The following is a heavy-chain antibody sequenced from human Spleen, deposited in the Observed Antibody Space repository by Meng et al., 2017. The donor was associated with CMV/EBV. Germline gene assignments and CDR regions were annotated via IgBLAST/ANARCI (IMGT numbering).Heavy chain of an antibody. J-gene: IGHJ6*02. CDR1: GFTVSSNY. V-gene: IGHV3-66*02. D-gene: IGHD3-22*01. Sequence: GESLKISCTASGFTVSSNYMSWVRQAPGKGLEWVSVIYSGYITHYADSVKGRFTISRDNSKNTLYLQMNSLRAEDTAVYYCAKRGDSSGTYAMDVWGQGTTVTVSS. CDR3: AKRGDSSGTYAMDV. CDR2: IYSGYIT.